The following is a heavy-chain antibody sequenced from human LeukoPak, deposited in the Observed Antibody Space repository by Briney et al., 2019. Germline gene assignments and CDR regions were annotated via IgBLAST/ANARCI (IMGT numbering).Heavy chain of an antibody. CDR2: ISVYNGDT. J-gene: IGHJ6*02. V-gene: IGHV1-18*01. CDR3: ARALAGPLRPYGMNV. Sequence: ASVRVSFKASGYTFNTYGITWVRHAPGEGLGWMGWISVYNGDTNYAQKLQGRVTMPTDTSTSTAYMELRSLRFADTAVYYCARALAGPLRPYGMNVWGQGTTVTVS. CDR1: GYTFNTYG. D-gene: IGHD3-16*01.